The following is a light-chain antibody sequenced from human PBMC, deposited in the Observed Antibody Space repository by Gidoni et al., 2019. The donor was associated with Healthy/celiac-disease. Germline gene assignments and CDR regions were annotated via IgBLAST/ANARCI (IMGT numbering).Light chain of an antibody. CDR1: TLGDKY. V-gene: IGLV3-1*01. J-gene: IGLJ2*01. Sequence: SYELTQPPSVSVSPGKTASITCSGDTLGDKYACWYQQKPGQSPVLVIYQDSKRPSVIPERFSVSKPGNTATLTISGTQAMDEADYYCQAWDSSTALVFGGGTNLTVL. CDR2: QDS. CDR3: QAWDSSTALV.